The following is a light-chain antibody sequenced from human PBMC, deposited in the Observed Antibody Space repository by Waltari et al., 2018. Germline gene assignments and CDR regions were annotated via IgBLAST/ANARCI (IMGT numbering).Light chain of an antibody. CDR1: SNDVGVYNS. V-gene: IGLV2-14*03. Sequence: QSALTQPASVSGSPGQSTTIPCPGTSNDVGVYNSVSWYQHLPGKAPKLIIYDVSRWPSGVSNRFSGSKSGNTASLTISGLQAEDEADYYCSSYTNTNTIVFGGGTKVTVL. J-gene: IGLJ2*01. CDR3: SSYTNTNTIV. CDR2: DVS.